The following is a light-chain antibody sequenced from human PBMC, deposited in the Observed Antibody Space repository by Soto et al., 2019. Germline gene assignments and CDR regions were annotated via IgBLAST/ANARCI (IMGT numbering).Light chain of an antibody. CDR3: EQRSNWPT. CDR1: QSVRNY. Sequence: EIVLTQSPATLSLSPGERATLSCRASQSVRNYLAWYQQKPGQAPRLLIYDASNRATGIPARFSGSGSGTDFTLTISGLEPEDFAVYYCEQRSNWPTFGQGTKVEIK. CDR2: DAS. J-gene: IGKJ2*01. V-gene: IGKV3-11*01.